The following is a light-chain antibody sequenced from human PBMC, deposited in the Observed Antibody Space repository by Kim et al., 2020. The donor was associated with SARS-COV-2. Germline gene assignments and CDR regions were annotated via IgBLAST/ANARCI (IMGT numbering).Light chain of an antibody. CDR2: QTS. CDR1: QHVYKGY. J-gene: IGKJ2*01. V-gene: IGKV3-20*01. Sequence: SPGGGATLSCRASQHVYKGYLAWYQQGLGQAPRLLIYQTSNRATGIPDRFSGSGSGTDFTLTISRLEPEDFAVYYCQQYGSSPPYTFGQGTKLE. CDR3: QQYGSSPPYT.